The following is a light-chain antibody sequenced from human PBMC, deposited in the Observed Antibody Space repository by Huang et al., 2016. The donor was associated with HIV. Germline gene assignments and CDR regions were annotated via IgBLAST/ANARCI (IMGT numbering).Light chain of an antibody. V-gene: IGKV3-11*01. J-gene: IGKJ2*01. CDR1: QSVSSF. Sequence: EIVLTQSPATLSLSPGERATLSCRASQSVSSFLAWYQQKPGQAPRLLIYDASNRAAGIPARFSSSGSGTDFTLTISSREPEDFAVYYCQQRTNWPPYTFGQGTKLEIK. CDR3: QQRTNWPPYT. CDR2: DAS.